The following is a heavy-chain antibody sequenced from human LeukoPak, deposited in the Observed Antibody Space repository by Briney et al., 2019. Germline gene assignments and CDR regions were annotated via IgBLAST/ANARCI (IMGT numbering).Heavy chain of an antibody. CDR1: GGTFSSYA. Sequence: SVKVSCKASGGTFSSYAISWVRQAPGQGLEWMGGIIPIFGSANHAQKFQGRVTITADESTSTAYMELSSLRSEDTAVYYCATGGIIAAAHNWFDPWGQGTLVTVSS. CDR3: ATGGIIAAAHNWFDP. CDR2: IIPIFGSA. D-gene: IGHD6-13*01. V-gene: IGHV1-69*13. J-gene: IGHJ5*02.